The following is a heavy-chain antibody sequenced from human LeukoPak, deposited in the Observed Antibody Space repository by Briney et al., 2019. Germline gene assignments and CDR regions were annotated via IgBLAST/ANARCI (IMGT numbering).Heavy chain of an antibody. Sequence: PGGSLRLSCVVSGFTFSSYDMSWVRQAPGKGLEWVSYISSSGSTMYYADSVKGRFTISRDNAKNSLSLQMNSLRAEDTAVYYCARSPAGASYYLDVWGKGTTVTISS. CDR2: ISSSGSTM. CDR3: ARSPAGASYYLDV. CDR1: GFTFSSYD. D-gene: IGHD1-14*01. V-gene: IGHV3-48*03. J-gene: IGHJ6*03.